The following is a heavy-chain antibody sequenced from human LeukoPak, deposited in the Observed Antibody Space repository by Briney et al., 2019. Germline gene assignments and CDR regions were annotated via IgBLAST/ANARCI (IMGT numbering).Heavy chain of an antibody. Sequence: SETLSLTCIVSGGSISSSSSYWDWIRQPPGKGLEWIGSIYYTGSTYYNPSLKSRVTISVDTSKNQFSLELNSVTAADTAVYYCARQVLGSGRTFDYWGQGTLVTVSS. J-gene: IGHJ4*02. CDR3: ARQVLGSGRTFDY. D-gene: IGHD1-26*01. CDR1: GGSISSSSSY. CDR2: IYYTGST. V-gene: IGHV4-39*01.